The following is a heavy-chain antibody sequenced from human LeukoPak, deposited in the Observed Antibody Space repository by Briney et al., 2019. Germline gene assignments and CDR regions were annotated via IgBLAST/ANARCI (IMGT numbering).Heavy chain of an antibody. D-gene: IGHD1-26*01. CDR1: GGSISSYY. Sequence: PSETLSLTCTVSGGSISSYYWSWIRQPAGKGLEWIGRIYTSGSTNYNPSLKSRVTMSVDTSKNQFSLKLSSVTAADTAVYYCARDSGNSGSYFDAFDIWGQGTMVTVSS. V-gene: IGHV4-4*07. J-gene: IGHJ3*02. CDR2: IYTSGST. CDR3: ARDSGNSGSYFDAFDI.